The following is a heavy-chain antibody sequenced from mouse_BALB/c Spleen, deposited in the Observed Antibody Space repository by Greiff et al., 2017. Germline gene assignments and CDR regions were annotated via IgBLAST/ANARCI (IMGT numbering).Heavy chain of an antibody. D-gene: IGHD1-1*02. V-gene: IGHV5-17*02. CDR1: GFTFSSFG. J-gene: IGHJ4*01. Sequence: EVQVVESGGGLVQPGGSRKLSCAASGFTFSSFGMHWVRQAPEKGLEWVAYISSGSSTIYYADTVKGRFTISRDNPKNTLFLQMTSLRSEDTAMYYCAGGGYYDMDYWGQGTSVTVSS. CDR2: ISSGSSTI. CDR3: AGGGYYDMDY.